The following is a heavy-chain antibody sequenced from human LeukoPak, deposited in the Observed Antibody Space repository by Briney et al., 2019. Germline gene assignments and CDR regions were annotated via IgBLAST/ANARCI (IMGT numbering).Heavy chain of an antibody. J-gene: IGHJ4*02. CDR1: GGSISSYY. Sequence: SETLSLTCTVSGGSISSYYWSWIRQPPGKEPEWIGNISDRGGATYNPSLKSRVTMSVDTSKTHFSLKLNSVTAADTAVYYCARLPSHWGQGTLVTVSS. CDR2: ISDRGGA. CDR3: ARLPSH. V-gene: IGHV4-59*08.